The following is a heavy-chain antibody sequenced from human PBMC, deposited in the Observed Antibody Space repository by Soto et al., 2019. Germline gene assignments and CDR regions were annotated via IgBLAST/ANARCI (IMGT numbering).Heavy chain of an antibody. Sequence: PSETLSLTCAVYGGSFSGYYWSWIRQPPGKGLEWIGEINHSGSTNYNPSLKSRVTISVDTSKNQFSLKLSSVTAADTAVYYCAGRYSGYDTPDYYFYYWGQGTLVTVSS. CDR1: GGSFSGYY. J-gene: IGHJ4*02. V-gene: IGHV4-34*01. CDR2: INHSGST. CDR3: AGRYSGYDTPDYYFYY. D-gene: IGHD5-12*01.